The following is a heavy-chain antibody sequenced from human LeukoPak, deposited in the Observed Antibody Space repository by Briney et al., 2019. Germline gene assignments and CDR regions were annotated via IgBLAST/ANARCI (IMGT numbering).Heavy chain of an antibody. Sequence: GGSLRLSCAASGFTFSTYWMSWVRQAPGKGLEWVANIKQDGSEKYYVDSVKGRFTISRDNAKNSLYLQMNSLRAEDTAVYYCAREKQNKDFWSGGDYWGQGTLVTVSS. D-gene: IGHD3-3*01. CDR2: IKQDGSEK. J-gene: IGHJ4*02. V-gene: IGHV3-7*01. CDR3: AREKQNKDFWSGGDY. CDR1: GFTFSTYW.